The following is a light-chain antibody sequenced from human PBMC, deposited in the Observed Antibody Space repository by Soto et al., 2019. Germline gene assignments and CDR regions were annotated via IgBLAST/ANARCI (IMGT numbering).Light chain of an antibody. J-gene: IGLJ1*01. V-gene: IGLV2-14*03. CDR3: CSYTTNIAPYV. CDR2: DVV. CDR1: SHDIGNGYDP. Sequence: QSVLTQPASVSGSPGQSITISCTGTSHDIGNGYDPVSWYQQHPGKAPKLIIYDVVNRPSGVSSRFSGSKSGNTASLTISGLQAEDEADYYCCSYTTNIAPYVFGTGTKVTVL.